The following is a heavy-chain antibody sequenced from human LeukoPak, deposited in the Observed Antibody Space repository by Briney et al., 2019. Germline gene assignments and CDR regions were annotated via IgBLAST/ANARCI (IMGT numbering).Heavy chain of an antibody. Sequence: ASVKVSCKASGYTFTSNDINWVRQATGQGLEWMGWMSRDTDNTGYAQKFQGRVTLTKDTSTSTAYKELRSLRSDDTAVYYCARGRWFYDSSDHSGSALDIWGQGTVVTVSS. J-gene: IGHJ3*02. CDR1: GYTFTSND. V-gene: IGHV1-8*01. CDR3: ARGRWFYDSSDHSGSALDI. CDR2: MSRDTDNT. D-gene: IGHD3-22*01.